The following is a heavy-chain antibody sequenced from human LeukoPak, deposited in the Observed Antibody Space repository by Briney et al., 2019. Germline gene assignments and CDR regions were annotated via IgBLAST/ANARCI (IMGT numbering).Heavy chain of an antibody. J-gene: IGHJ6*02. CDR2: IWYDGSNK. D-gene: IGHD3-3*01. CDR3: ATSQYDFWSGSGPYYYYGMDV. Sequence: QSGGSLRLSCAASGFTFSSYGMHWVRQAPGKGLEWVAVIWYDGSNKYYADSVKGRFTISRDNSKNTLYLQMNSLRAEDTAVYYCATSQYDFWSGSGPYYYYGMDVWGQGTTVTVSS. CDR1: GFTFSSYG. V-gene: IGHV3-33*01.